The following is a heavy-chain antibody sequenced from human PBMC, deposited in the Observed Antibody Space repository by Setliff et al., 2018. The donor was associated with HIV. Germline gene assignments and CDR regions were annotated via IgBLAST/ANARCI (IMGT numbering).Heavy chain of an antibody. Sequence: EASVKISCKTAEYTSASYVINWVRQAAGQGLEWMGRINPNSGGTNYAKKFQGRFTMTRDTSISTAYMELSRLRSDDTAVYYCVRSGSDYSSGWSTGGDFDYWGQGTLVTVSS. CDR3: VRSGSDYSSGWSTGGDFDY. J-gene: IGHJ4*02. D-gene: IGHD6-19*01. CDR2: INPNSGGT. CDR1: EYTSASYV. V-gene: IGHV1-2*06.